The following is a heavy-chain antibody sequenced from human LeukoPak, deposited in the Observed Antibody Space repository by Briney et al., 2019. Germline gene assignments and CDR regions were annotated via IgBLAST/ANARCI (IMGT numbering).Heavy chain of an antibody. V-gene: IGHV4-59*08. Sequence: SETLSLTCTVSGGSISGSYWSWIRQPPGKGLEWIGYIYNSGSTNYNPPPKSRVAISVDTSKNQFSLKLSSVTAADTAVYYCARHEAAALSSLDYWGQGTLVTVSS. J-gene: IGHJ4*02. D-gene: IGHD6-13*01. CDR1: GGSISGSY. CDR2: IYNSGST. CDR3: ARHEAAALSSLDY.